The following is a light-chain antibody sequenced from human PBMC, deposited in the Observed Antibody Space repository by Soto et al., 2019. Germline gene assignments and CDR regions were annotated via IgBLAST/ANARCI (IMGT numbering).Light chain of an antibody. Sequence: VLTESPATLSLAPGERATLSCRTSEXLSSYLSGYQQKPGQPRRLXXCDKXNRATAIPARFIGSGSGTDFTLILSRLEPEDFVVYYCQQYGRSPISTFGQGTRLDIK. CDR2: DKX. J-gene: IGKJ5*01. CDR1: EXLSSY. V-gene: IGKV3-20*01. CDR3: QQYGRSPIST.